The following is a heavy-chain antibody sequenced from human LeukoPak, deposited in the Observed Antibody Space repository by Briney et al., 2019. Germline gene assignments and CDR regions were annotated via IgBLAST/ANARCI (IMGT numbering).Heavy chain of an antibody. CDR1: GFTFGSYG. CDR3: ARDALYYDFWSGYYLY. J-gene: IGHJ4*02. CDR2: ISSTSSYI. Sequence: GGSLRLSCAASGFTFGSYGMTWVRQAPGKGLEWVSSISSTSSYIYYADSVRGRFSISRDNAKNSLYLQMNSLRAEDTAVYYCARDALYYDFWSGYYLYWGQGTLVTVSS. V-gene: IGHV3-21*01. D-gene: IGHD3-3*01.